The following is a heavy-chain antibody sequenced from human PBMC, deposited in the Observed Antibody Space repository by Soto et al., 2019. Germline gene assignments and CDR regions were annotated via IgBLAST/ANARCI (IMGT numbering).Heavy chain of an antibody. CDR1: GGSISSSNW. Sequence: SETLSLTCAVSGGSISSSNWWSWVRQPPGKGLEWIGEIYHSGSTNYNPSLKSRVTISVDKSKNQFSLKLSSVTAADTAVYYCARRRSTFPVIMITFGGVIADDAFDIWGQGTMVTVSS. CDR2: IYHSGST. D-gene: IGHD3-16*02. CDR3: ARRRSTFPVIMITFGGVIADDAFDI. V-gene: IGHV4-4*02. J-gene: IGHJ3*02.